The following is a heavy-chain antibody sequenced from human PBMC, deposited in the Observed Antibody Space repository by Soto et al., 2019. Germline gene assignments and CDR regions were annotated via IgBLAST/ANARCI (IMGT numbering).Heavy chain of an antibody. CDR1: GGSISSYY. V-gene: IGHV4-59*01. D-gene: IGHD2-21*01. J-gene: IGHJ4*02. CDR3: ARVWGYYFDY. CDR2: IYYSGST. Sequence: QVQLQESGPGLVKPSETLSLTCTVSGGSISSYYWSWIRQPPGKGLEWIGYIYYSGSTNYNPSLKSRVSRSVDTSNTQFSLKLSSVTAADTAVYYCARVWGYYFDYWGQGTLVTVSS.